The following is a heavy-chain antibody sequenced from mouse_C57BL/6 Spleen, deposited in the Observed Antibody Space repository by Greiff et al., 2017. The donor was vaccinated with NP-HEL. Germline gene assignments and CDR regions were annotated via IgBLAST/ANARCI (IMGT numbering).Heavy chain of an antibody. V-gene: IGHV5-17*01. D-gene: IGHD2-12*01. CDR1: GFTFSDYG. CDR3: ARDSYYKDWYFDV. Sequence: DVKLVESGGGLVKPGGSLKLSCAASGFTFSDYGMHWVRQAPEKGLEWVAYISSGSSTIYYADTVKGRFTISRDNAKNTLFLQMTSLRSEDTAMYYCARDSYYKDWYFDVWGTGTTVTVSS. CDR2: ISSGSSTI. J-gene: IGHJ1*03.